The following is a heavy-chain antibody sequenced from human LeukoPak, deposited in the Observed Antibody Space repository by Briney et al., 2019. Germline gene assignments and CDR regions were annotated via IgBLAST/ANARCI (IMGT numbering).Heavy chain of an antibody. D-gene: IGHD5-12*01. CDR1: GGSISSYY. Sequence: SETLSLTCTVSGGSISSYYWSWIRQPAGKGLEWIGRIYTSGSTNYNPSLKSRVTISVDTSKNQFSPKLSSVTAADTAVYYCARDPSTGGYSGYDARFDYWGQGTLVTVSS. CDR3: ARDPSTGGYSGYDARFDY. V-gene: IGHV4-4*07. CDR2: IYTSGST. J-gene: IGHJ4*02.